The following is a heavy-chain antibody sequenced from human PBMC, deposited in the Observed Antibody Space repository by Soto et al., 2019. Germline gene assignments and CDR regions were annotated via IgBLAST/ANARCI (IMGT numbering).Heavy chain of an antibody. CDR3: VRVEDFSAGHCDS. J-gene: IGHJ4*02. V-gene: IGHV3-74*01. Sequence: EVTMVASGGGHVYPGGSLILRCNASGFTFRDTWMHWVRQAPGKGPEWVSRIGPDGASMSHGDCAKGRFPVSRDNTKNTRYLGLSRLSVDDTAVYYCVRVEDFSAGHCDSGGKGTRVTVSS. CDR1: GFTFRDTW. D-gene: IGHD6-13*01. CDR2: IGPDGASM.